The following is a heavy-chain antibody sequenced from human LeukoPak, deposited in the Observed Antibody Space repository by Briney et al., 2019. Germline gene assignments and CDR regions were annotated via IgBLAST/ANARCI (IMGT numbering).Heavy chain of an antibody. Sequence: GGSLRLSCAASGVTLSDYHMDWVRQAPGEGLAWVANINQDGSGKYYVDSVKGRFTISRDNAKNSLYLQMNSLRAEDTAVYYCARTYPGIALAGTFDYWGQGTLVTFSS. J-gene: IGHJ4*02. CDR3: ARTYPGIALAGTFDY. V-gene: IGHV3-7*01. CDR1: GVTLSDYH. CDR2: INQDGSGK. D-gene: IGHD6-19*01.